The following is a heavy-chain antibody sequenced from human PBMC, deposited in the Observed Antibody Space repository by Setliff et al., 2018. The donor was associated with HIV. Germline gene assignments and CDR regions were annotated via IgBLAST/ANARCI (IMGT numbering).Heavy chain of an antibody. CDR1: GDSINSGSYY. CDR2: IFTSGST. D-gene: IGHD2-2*01. V-gene: IGHV4-61*09. Sequence: PSETLSLTCTVSGDSINSGSYYWSWIRQPAGEGLEWIGHIFTSGSTTYNPSLKSRVSISLDTSKNQFSLKLSSVTAAATAVYYCARGPPIVVVPAALLTFDYWGQGTLVTVSS. J-gene: IGHJ4*02. CDR3: ARGPPIVVVPAALLTFDY.